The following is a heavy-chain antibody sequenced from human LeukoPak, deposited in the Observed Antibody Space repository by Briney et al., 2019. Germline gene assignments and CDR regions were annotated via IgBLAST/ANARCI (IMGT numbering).Heavy chain of an antibody. D-gene: IGHD5-24*01. J-gene: IGHJ6*03. CDR1: GYTFTSYG. CDR2: ISAYNGNT. Sequence: GASVKVSCKASGYTFTSYGISWVRQAPGQGLEWMGWISAYNGNTNYAQKFQGTVTMTTDTSTSTAYMELRSLRSDDTAVYYCVRDVTLHTRYYYYYYMDVWGKGTTVTVSS. CDR3: VRDVTLHTRYYYYYYMDV. V-gene: IGHV1-18*01.